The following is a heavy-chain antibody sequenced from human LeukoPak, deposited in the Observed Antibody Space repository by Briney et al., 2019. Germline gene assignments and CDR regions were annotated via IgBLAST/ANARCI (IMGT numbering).Heavy chain of an antibody. J-gene: IGHJ4*02. CDR2: ISSGSSYT. Sequence: GGSLRLSCAASGFTFSDYYMSWIRQAPGKGLEWISYISSGSSYTNYADSVKGRFTISRDNAKNTLYLQMNSLSADDTAVYYCVREPYCSGGSCYTSGFDCWGQGTLVTVSS. CDR3: VREPYCSGGSCYTSGFDC. CDR1: GFTFSDYY. V-gene: IGHV3-11*06. D-gene: IGHD2-15*01.